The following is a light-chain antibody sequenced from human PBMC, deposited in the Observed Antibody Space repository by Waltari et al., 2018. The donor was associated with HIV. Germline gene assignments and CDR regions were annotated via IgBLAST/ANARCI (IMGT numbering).Light chain of an antibody. Sequence: QPVLTQPPSVSGAPGLGVTVSCTGSGSNIGAGYDVHWYQQLPGTAPKLLIYGNIDRPSGVPDRFPASKSGTSASLAITGLQPEDEADYYCQSYDSSLSAWVFGGGTKLTVL. CDR2: GNI. CDR3: QSYDSSLSAWV. V-gene: IGLV1-40*01. CDR1: GSNIGAGYD. J-gene: IGLJ3*02.